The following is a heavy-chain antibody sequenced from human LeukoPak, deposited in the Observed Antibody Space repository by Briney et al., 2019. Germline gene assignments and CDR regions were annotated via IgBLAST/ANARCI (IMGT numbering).Heavy chain of an antibody. V-gene: IGHV3-15*01. D-gene: IGHD3-10*01. CDR3: GWLPGY. CDR2: IKSKSDGGTT. CDR1: GFTFSSDW. J-gene: IGHJ4*02. Sequence: GGSLRLSCAASGFTFSSDWMSWVRQAPGKGLEWVGRIKSKSDGGTTDYAAPVKGRFIISRDDSKNTLYLQMNSLKTEDTAVYYCGWLPGYWGQGTLVTVSS.